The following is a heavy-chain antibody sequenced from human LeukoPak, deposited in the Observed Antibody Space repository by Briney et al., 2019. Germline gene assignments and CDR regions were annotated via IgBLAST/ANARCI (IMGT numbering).Heavy chain of an antibody. V-gene: IGHV3-23*01. J-gene: IGHJ4*02. CDR2: ISGSGGST. D-gene: IGHD6-13*01. CDR3: AKSGIAAAGTPTYFDY. CDR1: GFTFSSYA. Sequence: GSLRLSCAASGFTFSSYAMSWVRQAPGKGVGWVSAISGSGGSTYYADSVKGRFTISRENSKNTLYLQMNSLRAEDTAVYYCAKSGIAAAGTPTYFDYWGQGTLVTVSS.